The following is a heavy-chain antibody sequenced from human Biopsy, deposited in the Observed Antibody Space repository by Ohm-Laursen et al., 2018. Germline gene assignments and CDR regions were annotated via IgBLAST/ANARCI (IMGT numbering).Heavy chain of an antibody. CDR3: ARGMRSSGWPYFDS. V-gene: IGHV4-61*01. Sequence: SDTLSLTCTDSGDSVSSGSFYWTWIRQPPGQGLEYIGYIYDRGSTANYNPSLESRVTMSVDMPKNQFSLKLSSVTAADTAIYYCARGMRSSGWPYFDSWGQGTLVTVSS. CDR1: GDSVSSGSFY. D-gene: IGHD6-19*01. CDR2: IYDRGSTA. J-gene: IGHJ4*02.